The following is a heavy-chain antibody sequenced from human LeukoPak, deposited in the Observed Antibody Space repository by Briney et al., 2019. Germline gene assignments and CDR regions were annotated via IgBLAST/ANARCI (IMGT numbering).Heavy chain of an antibody. D-gene: IGHD5-18*01. J-gene: IGHJ6*01. V-gene: IGHV1-2*02. Sequence: ASVKVSCKASGYTFTGYYMHWVRQAPGQGLEWMGWINPNSGGTKYAQTFKGRVTMTRDTSISTAYMELSSLRSDDTAVYYCARDGDTYGYYYYGLDFRVQGATVTVSS. CDR3: ARDGDTYGYYYYGLDF. CDR2: INPNSGGT. CDR1: GYTFTGYY.